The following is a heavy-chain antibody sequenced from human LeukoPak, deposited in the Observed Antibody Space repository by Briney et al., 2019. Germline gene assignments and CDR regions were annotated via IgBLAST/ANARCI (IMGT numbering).Heavy chain of an antibody. CDR1: GFTFDDYA. CDR3: AKGKLDVDY. CDR2: ISWNSAGI. V-gene: IGHV3-9*01. J-gene: IGHJ4*02. D-gene: IGHD3-9*01. Sequence: GGSLRLSCAASGFTFDDYAMHWVRQAPGKGLEWVSSISWNSAGIGYADSVKGRFTISRDNSENTLYLQMNSLRVEDTAVYYCAKGKLDVDYWGQGTLVTVSS.